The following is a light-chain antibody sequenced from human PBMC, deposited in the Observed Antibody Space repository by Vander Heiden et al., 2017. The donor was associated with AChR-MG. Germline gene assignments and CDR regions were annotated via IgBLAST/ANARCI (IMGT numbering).Light chain of an antibody. CDR3: QQFHSSTGLT. CDR1: ERVSSNY. V-gene: IGKV3-20*01. J-gene: IGKJ4*01. Sequence: EIVLTQSPGTLSLSPGERAILSCRANERVSSNYLAWYHQRPGQPPRLLIYGATSRAAGIPNRISGSGSGTEFTLIINSLENDDFGIYYCQQFHSSTGLTFGGGTTLEIK. CDR2: GAT.